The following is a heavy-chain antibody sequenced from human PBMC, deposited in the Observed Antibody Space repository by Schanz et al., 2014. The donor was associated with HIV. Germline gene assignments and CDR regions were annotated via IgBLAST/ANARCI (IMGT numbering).Heavy chain of an antibody. D-gene: IGHD2-2*01. CDR3: ARDVAGCSGTSCYSDAFDI. V-gene: IGHV3-9*01. CDR2: INWRSDSI. CDR1: GFTFDDYA. J-gene: IGHJ3*02. Sequence: EVQLVESGGGLVQPGRSLRLSCAASGFTFDDYAMHWVRQAPGKGLEWVSGINWRSDSIGYADSVKGRFTVARDNAKNTLFLQMNSLRAEDTAVYFCARDVAGCSGTSCYSDAFDIWGQGTLVTVSS.